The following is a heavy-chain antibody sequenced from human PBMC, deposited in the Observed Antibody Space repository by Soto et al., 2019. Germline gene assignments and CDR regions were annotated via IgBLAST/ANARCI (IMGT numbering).Heavy chain of an antibody. D-gene: IGHD2-15*01. CDR1: GGTFSSYT. CDR3: DLGVLVADPENTFDY. Sequence: SVKVSCKASGGTFSSYTISWVRQAPGQGLEWMGRIIPILGIANYAQKFQGRVTITADKSTSTAYMELSSLRSEDTAVYYCDLGVLVADPENTFDYWAQATLVSVS. CDR2: IIPILGIA. V-gene: IGHV1-69*02. J-gene: IGHJ4*02.